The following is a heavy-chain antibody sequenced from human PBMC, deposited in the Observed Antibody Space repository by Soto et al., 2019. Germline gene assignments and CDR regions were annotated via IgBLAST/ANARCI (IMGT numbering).Heavy chain of an antibody. CDR3: ARAALRFLEWSKTDNWFDP. D-gene: IGHD3-3*01. CDR2: INPNSGGT. Sequence: ASVKVSCKASGYTFTGYYMHWVRQAPGQGLEWMGWINPNSGGTNYAQKFQGWVTMTRDTSISTAYMELSRLRSDDTAVYYCARAALRFLEWSKTDNWFDPWGQGTLVTVSS. CDR1: GYTFTGYY. J-gene: IGHJ5*02. V-gene: IGHV1-2*04.